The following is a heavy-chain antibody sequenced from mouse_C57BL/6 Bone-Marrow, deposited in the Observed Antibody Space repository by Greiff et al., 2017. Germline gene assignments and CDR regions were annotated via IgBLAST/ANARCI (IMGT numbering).Heavy chain of an antibody. CDR2: ISNGGGST. Sequence: EVKLVESGGGLVQPGGSLKLSCAASGFTFSDYYMYWVRQTPEKRLEWVAYISNGGGSTYYPDTVKGRFTISRDNAKNTLYLQMSRLKSEDTAMYYCARPHGGYGSSYDYAMDYWGQGTSVTVSS. J-gene: IGHJ4*01. CDR1: GFTFSDYY. V-gene: IGHV5-12*01. D-gene: IGHD1-1*01. CDR3: ARPHGGYGSSYDYAMDY.